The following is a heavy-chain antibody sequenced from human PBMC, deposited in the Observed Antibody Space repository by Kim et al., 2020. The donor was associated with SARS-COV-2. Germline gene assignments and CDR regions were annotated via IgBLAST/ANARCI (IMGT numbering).Heavy chain of an antibody. D-gene: IGHD5-18*01. CDR2: IYYSGST. J-gene: IGHJ4*02. CDR3: ARRGRYSYGSPFDY. Sequence: SETLSLTCTVSGGSISSSSYYWGWIRQPPGKGLEWIGSIYYSGSTYYNPSLKSRVTISVDTSKNQFSLKLSSVTAADTAVYYCARRGRYSYGSPFDYWGQGTLVTVSS. V-gene: IGHV4-39*01. CDR1: GGSISSSSYY.